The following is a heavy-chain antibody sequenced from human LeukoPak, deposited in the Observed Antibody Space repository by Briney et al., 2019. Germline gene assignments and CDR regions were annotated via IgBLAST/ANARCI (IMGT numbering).Heavy chain of an antibody. Sequence: SQTLSLTCTVSGGSISSGSYYWSWIRQPAGKGLEWIGRIYTSGSTNYNPSLKSRVTISVDTSKNQFSLKLSSVTAADTAVYYCARHWLLPYYDILTGYYSPVGYFDYWGQGTLVTVSS. V-gene: IGHV4-61*02. J-gene: IGHJ4*02. CDR2: IYTSGST. CDR3: ARHWLLPYYDILTGYYSPVGYFDY. CDR1: GGSISSGSYY. D-gene: IGHD3-9*01.